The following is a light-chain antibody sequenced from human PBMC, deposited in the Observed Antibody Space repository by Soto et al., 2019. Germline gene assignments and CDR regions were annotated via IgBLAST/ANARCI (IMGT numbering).Light chain of an antibody. Sequence: EIVLTQSPGTLSLSPGERATLSCRASQSVSSSYLAWYQQKPGQAPRLLIHGASSRATGIPDRFSGSGSGTDFTLTISRLEPEDFAVYYCQQYDSSPRFTFGPGTKVDIK. CDR2: GAS. V-gene: IGKV3-20*01. CDR3: QQYDSSPRFT. CDR1: QSVSSSY. J-gene: IGKJ3*01.